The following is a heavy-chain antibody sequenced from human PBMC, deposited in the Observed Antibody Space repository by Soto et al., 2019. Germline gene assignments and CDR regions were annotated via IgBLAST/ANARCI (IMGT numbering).Heavy chain of an antibody. Sequence: GASVKVSCKASGYTFTSYGISWVRQAPGQGLEWMGWISAYNGNTNYAQKLQGRVTMTTDTSTSTAYMELRSLRSDDTAVYYCARIMIYGVVIPPYGMDVWDQGTTVTVSS. CDR3: ARIMIYGVVIPPYGMDV. CDR2: ISAYNGNT. D-gene: IGHD3-3*01. J-gene: IGHJ6*02. CDR1: GYTFTSYG. V-gene: IGHV1-18*01.